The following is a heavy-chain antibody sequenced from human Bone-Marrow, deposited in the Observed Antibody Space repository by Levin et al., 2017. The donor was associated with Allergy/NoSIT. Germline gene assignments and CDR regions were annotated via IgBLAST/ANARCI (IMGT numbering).Heavy chain of an antibody. D-gene: IGHD1-26*01. Sequence: TGESLKISCAASGFTFSSYWMHWVRQAPGKGLVWVSRINSDGSSTSYADSVKGRFTISRDNAKNTLYLQMNSLRAEDTAVYYCARDLGAPYYFDYWGQGTLVTVSS. J-gene: IGHJ4*02. CDR3: ARDLGAPYYFDY. V-gene: IGHV3-74*01. CDR1: GFTFSSYW. CDR2: INSDGSST.